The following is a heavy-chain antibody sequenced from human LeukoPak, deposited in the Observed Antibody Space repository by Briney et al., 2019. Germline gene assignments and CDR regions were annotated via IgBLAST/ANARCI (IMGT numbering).Heavy chain of an antibody. Sequence: PGGSLRLSCAASGFTFSNYAMRWVRQAPGKGLEWVSGISGSGDSTYYADSVKGRFTISRDNSKNTLYLQMNSLRAEDTAVYYCARKSVMLLREFDYWGQGTLVTVSS. CDR1: GFTFSNYA. J-gene: IGHJ4*02. CDR3: ARKSVMLLREFDY. CDR2: ISGSGDST. D-gene: IGHD2-15*01. V-gene: IGHV3-23*01.